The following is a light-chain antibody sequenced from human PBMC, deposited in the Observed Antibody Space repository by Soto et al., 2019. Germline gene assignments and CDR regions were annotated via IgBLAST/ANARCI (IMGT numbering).Light chain of an antibody. Sequence: QSVLTQPASVSGSPGQSITISCTGTSSDVGGYNYVSWYQQHPGKAPKLMIFDVSNRPSGVSNRFSGSKSGNTASLTISGLQPEDEADYYCSSYTTRNTRPILLGTGPKATVL. J-gene: IGLJ1*01. V-gene: IGLV2-14*03. CDR1: SSDVGGYNY. CDR2: DVS. CDR3: SSYTTRNTRPIL.